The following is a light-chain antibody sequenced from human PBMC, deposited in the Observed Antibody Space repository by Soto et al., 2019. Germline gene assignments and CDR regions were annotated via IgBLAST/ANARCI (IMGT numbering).Light chain of an antibody. CDR1: SSDIGGHNY. V-gene: IGLV2-8*01. CDR3: SSRKT. Sequence: QSALTQPPSASGSPGQSVIISCTGTSSDIGGHNYVSWYQQHPGKAPKLIIYEVTKRPSGVPDRFSGSKSGNTASLTVSGLQAEDEADYYCSSRKTFAGGTKLTVL. CDR2: EVT. J-gene: IGLJ2*01.